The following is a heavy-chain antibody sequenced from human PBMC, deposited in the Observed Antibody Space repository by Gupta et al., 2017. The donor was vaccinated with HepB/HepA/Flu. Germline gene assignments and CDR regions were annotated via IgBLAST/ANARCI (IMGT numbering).Heavy chain of an antibody. Sequence: QVQLVESGGGVVQPGRSLRLSCAASGFTFSSYGLHWVRQAPGKGLEGVAVRWDDGSNKYYADSVKGRFTSARDNSKNTLYLQMNSLRAEDTAVYYWAREGLGFGELSLDYWGQGTLVTLSS. V-gene: IGHV3-33*01. CDR3: AREGLGFGELSLDY. D-gene: IGHD3-10*01. CDR2: RWDDGSNK. J-gene: IGHJ4*02. CDR1: GFTFSSYG.